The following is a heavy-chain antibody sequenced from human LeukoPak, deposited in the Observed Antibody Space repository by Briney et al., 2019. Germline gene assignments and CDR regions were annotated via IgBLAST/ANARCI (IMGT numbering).Heavy chain of an antibody. J-gene: IGHJ3*02. Sequence: GGSLRLSCAASGFTFSSYAMSWVRQAPGKGLEWVSAISGSGGSTYDADSVKGRFTISRDNSKNTLYLQMNSLRAEDTAVYYCAKDYYNRSGYYGPHDAFDIWGQGTMVTVSS. V-gene: IGHV3-23*01. CDR3: AKDYYNRSGYYGPHDAFDI. CDR1: GFTFSSYA. CDR2: ISGSGGST. D-gene: IGHD3-22*01.